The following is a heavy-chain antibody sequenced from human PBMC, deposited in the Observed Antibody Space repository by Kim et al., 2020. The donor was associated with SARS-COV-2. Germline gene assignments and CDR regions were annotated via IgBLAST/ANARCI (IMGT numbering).Heavy chain of an antibody. CDR1: GFTFSSYA. Sequence: GGSLRLSCSASGFTFSSYAMHWVRQAPGKRLEYISAIGYNGGSIYYAESVKGRFTISRDNSKNTLYLQMSSLRAEDTPFYYCVKADYGGNPNSWGQGTL. D-gene: IGHD4-17*01. CDR3: VKADYGGNPNS. J-gene: IGHJ4*02. V-gene: IGHV3-64D*06. CDR2: IGYNGGSI.